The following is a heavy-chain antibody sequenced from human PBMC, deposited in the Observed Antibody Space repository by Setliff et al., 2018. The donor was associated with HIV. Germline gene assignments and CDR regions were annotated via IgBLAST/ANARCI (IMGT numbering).Heavy chain of an antibody. J-gene: IGHJ4*02. V-gene: IGHV1-2*02. CDR3: ARVTHTGRGLAY. CDR2: INPNSGGT. Sequence: GASVKVSCKASGYPFTGYYLHWVRQAPGQGLEWMGWINPNSGGTNYAQKFQGRVTMTRDTSITTAYMDLSRLASDETAVYYCARVTHTGRGLAYWGQGTLVTVSS. D-gene: IGHD2-15*01. CDR1: GYPFTGYY.